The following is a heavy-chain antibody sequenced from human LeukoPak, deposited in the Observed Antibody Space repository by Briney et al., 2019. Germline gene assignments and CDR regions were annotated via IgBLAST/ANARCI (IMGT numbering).Heavy chain of an antibody. CDR1: GFPFSVYY. J-gene: IGHJ4*02. CDR3: ARKDFSSGSFNY. CDR2: IGLSGYPL. D-gene: IGHD3-22*01. V-gene: IGHV3-11*04. Sequence: PGGSLRLSCAVSGFPFSVYYMSWIRQAPGKGLEWISYIGLSGYPLDYADSVKGRFTISRDNAKNPLYLEMNSLRAEDTAVYYCARKDFSSGSFNYWGQGTLVTVSS.